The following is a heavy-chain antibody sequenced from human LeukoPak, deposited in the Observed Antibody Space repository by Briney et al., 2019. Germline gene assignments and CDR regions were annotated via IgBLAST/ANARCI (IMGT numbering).Heavy chain of an antibody. CDR2: INPSGGST. CDR1: GYTFTSYA. D-gene: IGHD3-22*01. J-gene: IGHJ4*02. V-gene: IGHV1-46*01. Sequence: ASVKVSCKASGYTFTSYAMHWVRQVPGQGLEWMGIINPSGGSTSYAQKFQGRVTMTRDMSTSTVYMELSSLRSEDTAVYYCARDFGDSSGYRGYYFDCWGQGTLVTVSS. CDR3: ARDFGDSSGYRGYYFDC.